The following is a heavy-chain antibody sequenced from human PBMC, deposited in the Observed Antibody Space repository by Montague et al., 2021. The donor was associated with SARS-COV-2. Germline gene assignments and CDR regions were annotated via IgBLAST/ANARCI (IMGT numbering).Heavy chain of an antibody. D-gene: IGHD3-10*01. V-gene: IGHV2-5*02. CDR2: IYWDDDG. CDR1: GFSLSTDGMG. J-gene: IGHJ5*02. Sequence: PALVKPTQTLTLTCIFSGFSLSTDGMGVGWIRQPPGRALEWLALIYWDDDGRYSPSLRSRLPITKDTSKNQVVLTMTNMDPVDTASYYCARTWAYGSGSYGVDPWGQGTLVTVSS. CDR3: ARTWAYGSGSYGVDP.